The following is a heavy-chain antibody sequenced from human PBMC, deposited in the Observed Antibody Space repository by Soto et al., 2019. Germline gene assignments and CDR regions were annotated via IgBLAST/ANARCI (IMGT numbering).Heavy chain of an antibody. Sequence: QVQLVQSGAEVKKPGASVKVSCKASGYTFTSYAMHWVRQAPGQRLEWMGWINAGNGNTKYSQKFQGRVTITRDTSASTAYMELSSLRSEDTAVYYCARPEPTFGSGSYYPDYYYYYGMDVWGQGTTVTVSS. CDR2: INAGNGNT. V-gene: IGHV1-3*01. D-gene: IGHD3-10*01. J-gene: IGHJ6*02. CDR3: ARPEPTFGSGSYYPDYYYYYGMDV. CDR1: GYTFTSYA.